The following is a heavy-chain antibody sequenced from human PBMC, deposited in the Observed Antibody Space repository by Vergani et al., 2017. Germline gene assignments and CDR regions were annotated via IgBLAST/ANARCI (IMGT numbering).Heavy chain of an antibody. V-gene: IGHV3-7*01. D-gene: IGHD6-19*01. Sequence: EVQLVESGGGLVQPGGSLRLSCAASGFTFSSYWMSWVRQAPGKGLEWVANIKQDGSEKYYVDSVKGRFTISRDNAKNSLYLQMNSLRAEDTAVYYWARDQDSSGWYFVRFRTMEQGHHDYWGQGTLVTVSS. J-gene: IGHJ4*02. CDR1: GFTFSSYW. CDR3: ARDQDSSGWYFVRFRTMEQGHHDY. CDR2: IKQDGSEK.